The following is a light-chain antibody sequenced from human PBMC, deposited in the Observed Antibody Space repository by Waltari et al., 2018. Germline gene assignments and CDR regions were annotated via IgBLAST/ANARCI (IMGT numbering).Light chain of an antibody. Sequence: QSVLTQPPSVSGAPGQRVSISCTGTTSNIGTYDVHGYQQGPGKAPKLIIYGTNTRPLGVPDRFFGSQSGTSASLAIIGLQAEDEADYYCQSYDTTLGVVFGGGTKLTVL. J-gene: IGLJ2*01. CDR3: QSYDTTLGVV. V-gene: IGLV1-40*01. CDR1: TSNIGTYD. CDR2: GTN.